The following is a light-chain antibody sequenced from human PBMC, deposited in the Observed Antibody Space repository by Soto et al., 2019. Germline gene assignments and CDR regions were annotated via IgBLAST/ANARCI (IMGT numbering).Light chain of an antibody. CDR1: QSVSST. CDR2: GAS. V-gene: IGKV3-15*01. CDR3: QQYNNWPPIT. Sequence: EIVMTQSPATLSVSLGERATLSCRASQSVSSTLAWYQQKPGQAPRRLIYGASTRATGSPARFSGSGSGKEFTLTIRSLQSEDFAVYYCQQYNNWPPITFGQGTRLEIK. J-gene: IGKJ5*01.